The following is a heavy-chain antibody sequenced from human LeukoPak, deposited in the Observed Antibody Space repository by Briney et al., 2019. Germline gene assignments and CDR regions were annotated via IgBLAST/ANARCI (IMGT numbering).Heavy chain of an antibody. J-gene: IGHJ3*02. CDR2: ISAYNGNT. D-gene: IGHD6-19*01. CDR3: ARDPKAGYSSGWNDAFDI. Sequence: EASVKVSCKASGYTFTSYGISWVRQAPGQGLEWMGWISAYNGNTNYAQKLQGRVTMTTDTSTSTAYMELRSLRSDDTAVYYCARDPKAGYSSGWNDAFDIWGQGTMVTVSS. V-gene: IGHV1-18*01. CDR1: GYTFTSYG.